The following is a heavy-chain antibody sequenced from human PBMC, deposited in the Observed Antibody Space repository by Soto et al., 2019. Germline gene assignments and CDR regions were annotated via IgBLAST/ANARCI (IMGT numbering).Heavy chain of an antibody. CDR2: IYSSGST. Sequence: PSETLSLTCTVSGGSVSSDTHYWSWIRQPPGKRLEWIGFIYSSGSTNYNPSLKSRVTISVDTSKNQFSLKLSSVTAADTAVYYCARAGYYDFWSGYESWGQGTLVTVPS. J-gene: IGHJ5*02. CDR3: ARAGYYDFWSGYES. V-gene: IGHV4-61*01. CDR1: GGSVSSDTHY. D-gene: IGHD3-3*01.